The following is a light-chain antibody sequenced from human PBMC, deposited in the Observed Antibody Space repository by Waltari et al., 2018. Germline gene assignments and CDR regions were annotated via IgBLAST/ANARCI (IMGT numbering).Light chain of an antibody. CDR2: DAS. V-gene: IGKV1-33*01. CDR1: PDINKN. J-gene: IGKJ4*01. CDR3: QPYENLPRP. Sequence: QLTQAPSSSSASVGDRVTITSQASPDINKNLNWFQQKPRKAPTVHIFDASSLRTGVPLTFSGSGSGTHFTYTISSLQPEDIATYYCQPYENLPRPFGGGTTVEIK.